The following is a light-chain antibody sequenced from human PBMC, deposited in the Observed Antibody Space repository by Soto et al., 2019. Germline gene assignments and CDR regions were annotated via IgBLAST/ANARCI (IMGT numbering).Light chain of an antibody. CDR2: EVS. CDR3: SSYTSSSTLEV. V-gene: IGLV2-14*01. J-gene: IGLJ3*02. Sequence: QSALTQPASVSGSPGQSITISCTGTSSDVGGYNYVSWYQQHPGKAPKLMIYEVSNRPSGLSNRFSGSKSGNTASLTISGLQAEDEADYYCSSYTSSSTLEVFGGGTKLHRP. CDR1: SSDVGGYNY.